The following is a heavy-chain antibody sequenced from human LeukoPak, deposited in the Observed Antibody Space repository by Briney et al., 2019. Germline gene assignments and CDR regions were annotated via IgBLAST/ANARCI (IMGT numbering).Heavy chain of an antibody. D-gene: IGHD5-18*01. CDR1: GFTFSSYS. Sequence: PGGSPRLSCAASGFTFSSYSMNWVRQAPGKGLEWVSSISSSSSYIYYADSVKGRFTISRDNAKNSLYLQMNSLRAEDTAVYYCARDRMDTLDGMDVWGKGTTVTVSS. CDR3: ARDRMDTLDGMDV. V-gene: IGHV3-21*01. J-gene: IGHJ6*04. CDR2: ISSSSSYI.